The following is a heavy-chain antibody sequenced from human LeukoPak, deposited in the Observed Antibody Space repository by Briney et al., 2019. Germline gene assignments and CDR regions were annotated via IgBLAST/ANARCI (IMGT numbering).Heavy chain of an antibody. J-gene: IGHJ6*02. CDR2: IYYSGST. CDR3: ARGKPAADIEVVPAPNYYGMDV. V-gene: IGHV4-59*12. D-gene: IGHD2-2*01. Sequence: PSETLSLTCTVSGGSISSYYWSWIRQPPGKGLEWIGYIYYSGSTNYNPSLKSRVTISVDTSKNQFSLKLSSVTAADTAVYYCARGKPAADIEVVPAPNYYGMDVWGQGTTVTVSS. CDR1: GGSISSYY.